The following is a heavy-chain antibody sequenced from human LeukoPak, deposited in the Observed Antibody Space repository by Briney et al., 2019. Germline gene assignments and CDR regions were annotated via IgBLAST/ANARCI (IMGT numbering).Heavy chain of an antibody. Sequence: PSETLSLTCTVSGGSISSYYWSWIRQPPGKGLEWFGYIHYSGSTNYNPSLKSRVTISVDTSKNQFSLKLSSVTAADTAVYYCARVLYYGDYYFDYWGQGTLVTVSS. CDR3: ARVLYYGDYYFDY. CDR2: IHYSGST. V-gene: IGHV4-59*01. D-gene: IGHD4-17*01. J-gene: IGHJ4*02. CDR1: GGSISSYY.